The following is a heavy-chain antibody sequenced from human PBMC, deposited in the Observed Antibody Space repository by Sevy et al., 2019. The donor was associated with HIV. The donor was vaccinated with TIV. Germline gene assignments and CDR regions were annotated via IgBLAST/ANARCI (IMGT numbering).Heavy chain of an antibody. J-gene: IGHJ6*02. D-gene: IGHD3-22*01. Sequence: GGSLRLSCTASGFTFSSAWMSWVRQAPGKGLEWVGRIKSEFDGGAIDYAGPVKGRFSISREDSKTTVYLQMNSLKTDDTAVYYCITDPAYRGYDEEVINYYFYGMDVWGQGTTVTVSS. V-gene: IGHV3-15*01. CDR1: GFTFSSAW. CDR3: ITDPAYRGYDEEVINYYFYGMDV. CDR2: IKSEFDGGAI.